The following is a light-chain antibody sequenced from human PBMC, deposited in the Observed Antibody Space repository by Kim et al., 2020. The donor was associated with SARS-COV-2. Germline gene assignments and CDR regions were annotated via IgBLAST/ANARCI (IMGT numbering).Light chain of an antibody. Sequence: DIQMTQSPSSLSASVGDRVTITCRASQGIGDSLAWYQQKPGKAPKLLIYYASTNQLGVPSRFSGSGSGADFTLTISSLQPEDVATYCQSYKRVPFTFGGGTKVDIK. CDR1: QGIGDS. CDR2: YAS. CDR3: QSYKRVPFT. V-gene: IGKV1-27*01. J-gene: IGKJ4*01.